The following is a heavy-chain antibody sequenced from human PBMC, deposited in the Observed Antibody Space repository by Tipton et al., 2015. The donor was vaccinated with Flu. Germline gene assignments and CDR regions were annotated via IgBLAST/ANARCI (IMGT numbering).Heavy chain of an antibody. CDR1: GGSISSYY. CDR3: AREGRSSGYYSPYYYGMDV. J-gene: IGHJ6*02. CDR2: IYTSGST. Sequence: TLSLTCTVSGGSISSYYWSWIRQPAGKGLEWIGRIYTSGSTNYNPSLKSRVTMSVDTSKNQFSLKLSSVTAADTAVYYCAREGRSSGYYSPYYYGMDVWGQGTTVTVSS. D-gene: IGHD3-22*01. V-gene: IGHV4-4*07.